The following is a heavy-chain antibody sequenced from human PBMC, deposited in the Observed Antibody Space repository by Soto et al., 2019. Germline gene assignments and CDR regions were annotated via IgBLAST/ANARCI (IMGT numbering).Heavy chain of an antibody. V-gene: IGHV1-69*01. Sequence: QVQLVQSGAEVKKPGSSVKVSCKASGGTFGSYAFSWVRQAPGQGLEWMGGIIPVSGAAHYAQKFQGRVTSTADESTSTAYMVRSSLSSQDTAVCYCATALGCRSTSCTLDYWGQGTRVIVSS. CDR1: GGTFGSYA. CDR2: IIPVSGAA. D-gene: IGHD2-2*01. J-gene: IGHJ4*02. CDR3: ATALGCRSTSCTLDY.